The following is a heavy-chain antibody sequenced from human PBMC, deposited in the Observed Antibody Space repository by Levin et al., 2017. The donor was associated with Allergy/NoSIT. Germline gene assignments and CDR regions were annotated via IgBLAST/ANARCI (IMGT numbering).Heavy chain of an antibody. D-gene: IGHD6-13*01. Sequence: GGSLRLSCTVSGFTFGDYAMKWFRQAPGKGLEWVSFIRSNAHGGTTEYAAYVKGRFTMSSDDSKSIAYLQMNSLKTEDTAVYFCTRVLVAAGRRIDYWGQVTLVTVSS. CDR3: TRVLVAAGRRIDY. CDR2: IRSNAHGGTT. CDR1: GFTFGDYA. V-gene: IGHV3-49*03. J-gene: IGHJ4*02.